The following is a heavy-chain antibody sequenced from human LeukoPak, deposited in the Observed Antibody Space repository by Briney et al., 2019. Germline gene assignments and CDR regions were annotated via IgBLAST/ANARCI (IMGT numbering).Heavy chain of an antibody. CDR2: IYPRDSDT. J-gene: IGHJ5*02. CDR3: ARRGVPAAIGEYNGWFDP. CDR1: GYRFTSYW. D-gene: IGHD2-2*02. Sequence: GESLKISCKGSGYRFTSYWIGRVRQMPGKGLEWMGIIYPRDSDTRYSPSFQRQVTISDDKSISTAYLQWSSLKASDTATYYCARRGVPAAIGEYNGWFDPWGQGTLVTVSS. V-gene: IGHV5-51*01.